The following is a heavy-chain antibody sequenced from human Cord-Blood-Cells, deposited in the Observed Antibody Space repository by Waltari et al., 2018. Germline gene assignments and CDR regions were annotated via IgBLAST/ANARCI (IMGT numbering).Heavy chain of an antibody. CDR2: IIPILGTA. V-gene: IGHV1-69*01. CDR3: AGLIAAAVNYWYFDL. CDR1: GGTFSSYA. Sequence: QVQLVQSGAEVKKPGSSVKVSCKASGGTFSSYAISWVRQAPGQGLEWMGGIIPILGTANYAQKFQGRVTITADESTSTAYMELSSLRSEDTAVYYCAGLIAAAVNYWYFDLWGRGTLVTVSS. J-gene: IGHJ2*01. D-gene: IGHD6-13*01.